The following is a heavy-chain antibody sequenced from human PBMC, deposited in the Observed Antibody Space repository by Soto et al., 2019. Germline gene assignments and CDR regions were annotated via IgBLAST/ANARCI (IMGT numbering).Heavy chain of an antibody. V-gene: IGHV3-23*01. D-gene: IGHD1-26*01. CDR3: AKGWETELDY. CDR2: ISGSGGST. Sequence: GGSLRLSCAASEFTFSGDAMSWVRQAPGKGLEWVSAISGSGGSTYYADSVKGRVTISRDNSKNTLYLQMNSLRAEDTAVYYCAKGWETELDYWGQGTLVTVSS. CDR1: EFTFSGDA. J-gene: IGHJ4*02.